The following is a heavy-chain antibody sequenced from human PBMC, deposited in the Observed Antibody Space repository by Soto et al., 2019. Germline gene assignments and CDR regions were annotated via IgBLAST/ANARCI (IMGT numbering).Heavy chain of an antibody. CDR2: INPSGGST. Sequence: ASVKVSCKASGYTFTSYYMHWVRQAPGQGLEWMGIINPSGGSTSYAQKFQGRVTMTRDTSTSTVYMELSSLRSEDTAVYYCASVLSGDFDVFDIWGQGTMVTVSS. D-gene: IGHD3-3*01. CDR3: ASVLSGDFDVFDI. J-gene: IGHJ3*02. V-gene: IGHV1-46*03. CDR1: GYTFTSYY.